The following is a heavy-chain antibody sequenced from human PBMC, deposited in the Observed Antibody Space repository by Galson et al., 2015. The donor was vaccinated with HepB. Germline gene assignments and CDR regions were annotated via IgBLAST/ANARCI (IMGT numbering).Heavy chain of an antibody. D-gene: IGHD3-10*01. CDR3: ARDFGYGSGSRNNFDY. Sequence: SVKVSCKASGGTFSSYAISWVRQAPGQGLEWMGGIIPIFGTANYAQKFQGRVTITADESTSTAYMELSSLRSEDTAVYYCARDFGYGSGSRNNFDYWGQGTLVTVSS. J-gene: IGHJ4*02. CDR2: IIPIFGTA. CDR1: GGTFSSYA. V-gene: IGHV1-69*13.